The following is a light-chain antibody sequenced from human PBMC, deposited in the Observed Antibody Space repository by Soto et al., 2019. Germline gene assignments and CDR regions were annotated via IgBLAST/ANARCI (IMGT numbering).Light chain of an antibody. CDR3: QQTNRYPIT. J-gene: IGKJ5*01. Sequence: DVQLTHSPSFLSASVGDRVTITCRASQDISSALAWYQQKPGKAPKVLIHVASTLQSGVPSRFSGSGSGTEFTLTISNLQPEDFATYYCQQTNRYPITFGQGTRLEIK. CDR1: QDISSA. V-gene: IGKV1-9*01. CDR2: VAS.